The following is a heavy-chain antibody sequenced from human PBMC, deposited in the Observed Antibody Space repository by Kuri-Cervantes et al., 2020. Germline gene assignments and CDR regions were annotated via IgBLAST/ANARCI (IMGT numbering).Heavy chain of an antibody. Sequence: GGSLRLSCAASGFSFSSYGMSWVRQAPGKGLEWVAVIPYDGSNKYYADSVKGRFTISRDNSKNTLYLQMNSLRAEDTAVYYCARDAGPYYRWVGAFDIWGQGTMVTVSS. CDR2: IPYDGSNK. J-gene: IGHJ3*02. CDR3: ARDAGPYYRWVGAFDI. V-gene: IGHV3-30*03. D-gene: IGHD3-22*01. CDR1: GFSFSSYG.